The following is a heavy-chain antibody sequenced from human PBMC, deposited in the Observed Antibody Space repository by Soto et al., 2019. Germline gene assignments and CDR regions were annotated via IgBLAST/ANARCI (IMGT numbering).Heavy chain of an antibody. CDR2: ISSDGGST. Sequence: GGSLRLSCAASGFTFNNYVMHWVRQAPGKGLEYVSAISSDGGSTHYAGSVKGRFTISRDNSKNTLYLQMNSLRAEDTAVYYSARDSVPKITMVRGVILDVWGKGTTVTVSS. CDR1: GFTFNNYV. V-gene: IGHV3-64*04. D-gene: IGHD3-10*01. J-gene: IGHJ6*04. CDR3: ARDSVPKITMVRGVILDV.